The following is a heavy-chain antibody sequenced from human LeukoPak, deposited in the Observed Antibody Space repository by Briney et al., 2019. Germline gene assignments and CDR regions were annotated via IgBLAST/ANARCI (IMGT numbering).Heavy chain of an antibody. CDR2: IYSGGST. CDR3: ARAITMISRDAFDI. J-gene: IGHJ3*02. D-gene: IGHD3-22*01. CDR1: GFTVSSNY. V-gene: IGHV3-53*01. Sequence: GGSLRLSCAASGFTVSSNYMSWVRQAPGKGLEWVSVIYSGGSTYYADSVKGRFTISRDNSKNTLYLQMNSLRAEDTAVYYCARAITMISRDAFDIWGQGTMVTVSS.